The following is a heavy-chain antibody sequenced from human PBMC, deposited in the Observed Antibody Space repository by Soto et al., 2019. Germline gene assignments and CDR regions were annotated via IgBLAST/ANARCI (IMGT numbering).Heavy chain of an antibody. CDR2: IIPILGTA. D-gene: IGHD2-15*01. J-gene: IGHJ6*02. V-gene: IGHV1-69*01. Sequence: QVQLVQSGAEVKKPGSSVKVSCKASGGTFSSYAISWVRQAPGQGLEWVGGIIPILGTANYAQKFQGRVTITADESTSTAYMELSSLRFEDTAVYYCTTDCSGGSCYPGAYYYYYGMDVWGQGTTVTVSS. CDR1: GGTFSSYA. CDR3: TTDCSGGSCYPGAYYYYYGMDV.